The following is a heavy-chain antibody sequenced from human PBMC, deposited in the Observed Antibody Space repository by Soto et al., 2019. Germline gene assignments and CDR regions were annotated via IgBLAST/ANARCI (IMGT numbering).Heavy chain of an antibody. CDR1: GGSISSYY. D-gene: IGHD2-15*01. CDR3: ARHLEYCSGGSCGTYYFDY. Sequence: SETLSLTCTVSGGSISSYYWSWIRQPPGNGLEWIGYIYYSGSTNYNPSLKSRVTISVDTSKNQFSLKLSSVTAADTAVYYCARHLEYCSGGSCGTYYFDYWGQGTLVTVSS. V-gene: IGHV4-59*08. J-gene: IGHJ4*02. CDR2: IYYSGST.